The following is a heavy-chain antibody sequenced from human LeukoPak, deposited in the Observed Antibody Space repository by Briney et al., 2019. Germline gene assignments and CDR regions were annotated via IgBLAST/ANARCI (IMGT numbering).Heavy chain of an antibody. CDR3: ARLRITILGDSHYYNVDV. CDR1: GGSISSHC. Sequence: SETLSLTCTVSGGSISSHCWSWMRQPPGKGLEWIGCIYYSGSTNYNPSLKSRVTVSVDTPKNQFSLTLSSVTAADTAVYYCARLRITILGDSHYYNVDVWGKGTTVTVSS. V-gene: IGHV4-59*11. J-gene: IGHJ6*03. CDR2: IYYSGST. D-gene: IGHD3-3*01.